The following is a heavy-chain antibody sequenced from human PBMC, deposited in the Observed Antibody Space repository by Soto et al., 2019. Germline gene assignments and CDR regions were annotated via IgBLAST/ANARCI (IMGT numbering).Heavy chain of an antibody. CDR1: GGSISSSTYY. CDR3: ARSNSGYYKWFDP. CDR2: IYYSGST. Sequence: HLQLQESGPGLVKPSETLSLTCTVSGGSISSSTYYWGWIRQPPGKGLEWIANIYYSGSTYYNPSLKSRVTITVDTSKHQFYLKLNSVTAADTAVYYCARSNSGYYKWFDPWGQGTLVTVSS. J-gene: IGHJ5*02. V-gene: IGHV4-39*01. D-gene: IGHD3-22*01.